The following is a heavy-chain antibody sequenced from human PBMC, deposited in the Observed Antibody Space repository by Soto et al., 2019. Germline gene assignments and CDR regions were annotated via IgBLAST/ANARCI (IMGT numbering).Heavy chain of an antibody. V-gene: IGHV4-59*08. Sequence: KPSETLSLTCTVSGGSISSYYWSWIRQPPGKGLEWIGYIYYSGSTNYNPSLKSRVTISVDTSKNQFSLKLSSVTAADTAVYYCARRVAYSRYDLGAFDSWGQGTMVTLS. J-gene: IGHJ3*02. D-gene: IGHD5-12*01. CDR2: IYYSGST. CDR3: ARRVAYSRYDLGAFDS. CDR1: GGSISSYY.